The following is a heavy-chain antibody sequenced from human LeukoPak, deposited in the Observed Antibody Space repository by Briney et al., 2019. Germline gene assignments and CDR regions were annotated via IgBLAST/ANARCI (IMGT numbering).Heavy chain of an antibody. D-gene: IGHD6-13*01. CDR2: IKQDGSEK. V-gene: IGHV3-7*01. CDR3: ARDDSRYSGSWTAPYFDC. Sequence: GGSLRLSCTASGFTFSSYWMSWVRQAPGEGLEWVANIKQDGSEKYYVESVKGRFTISRDNAKNSLDLQMNSLRAEDTAVYYCARDDSRYSGSWTAPYFDCWGQGTLVTVSS. J-gene: IGHJ4*02. CDR1: GFTFSSYW.